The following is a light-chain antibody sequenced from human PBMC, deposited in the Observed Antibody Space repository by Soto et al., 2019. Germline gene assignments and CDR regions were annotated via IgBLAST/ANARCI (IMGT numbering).Light chain of an antibody. CDR2: AAS. CDR3: QHYSTYPLT. CDR1: EDISNS. J-gene: IGKJ4*01. Sequence: DIEMTQSPSTLSASVGDRVTFTCRASEDISNSLAWCQQKPGKAAKSLIYAASSMQSGVPSRFSGSGSGTDFSLTISSLQPEDFATYYCQHYSTYPLTFGGGTKVEIK. V-gene: IGKV1-16*01.